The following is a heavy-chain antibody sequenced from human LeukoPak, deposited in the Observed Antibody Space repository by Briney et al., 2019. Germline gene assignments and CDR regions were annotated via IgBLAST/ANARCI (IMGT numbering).Heavy chain of an antibody. Sequence: GESLQISCKGSGYSFTSYWIGWVRQMPGKGLEWMGIIYPGDSDTRCSPSFQGQVTISADKSISTAYLQWSSLKASDTAMYYCARHTRYCSSTSCLRTIFGVALNWGQGTLVTVSS. V-gene: IGHV5-51*01. CDR1: GYSFTSYW. CDR3: ARHTRYCSSTSCLRTIFGVALN. CDR2: IYPGDSDT. D-gene: IGHD2-2*01. J-gene: IGHJ4*02.